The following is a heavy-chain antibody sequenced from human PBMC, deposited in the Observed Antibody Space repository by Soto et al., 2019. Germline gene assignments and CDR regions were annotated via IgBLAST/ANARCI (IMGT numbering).Heavy chain of an antibody. CDR2: FYHSGST. J-gene: IGHJ3*02. V-gene: IGHV4-31*11. CDR3: ATEETGNDALDI. CDR1: AGSLRSATYY. D-gene: IGHD1-1*01. Sequence: QLQLQESGPGLVKPSQTLSLTCAVSAGSLRSATYYWSWIRQHPGKGLEWIGYFYHSGSTYYKPSLRSRVTISLDTSKNQFSLNLRSVTDADTAIYYCATEETGNDALDIWGQGTLVTVSS.